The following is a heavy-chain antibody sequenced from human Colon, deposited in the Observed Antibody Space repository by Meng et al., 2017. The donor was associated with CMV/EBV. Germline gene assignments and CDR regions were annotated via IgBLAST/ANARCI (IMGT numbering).Heavy chain of an antibody. CDR3: ARGRFGIVVVPGANGLDV. V-gene: IGHV4-34*01. CDR2: INHRGNT. Sequence: SETLSLTCAVSGGSLGRHYWSWIRQSPGKGLEWIGDINHRGNTNYNPSLKSRVTFSVDTSKNQISLQMNSVTAADTATYYCARGRFGIVVVPGANGLDVWGQGTTVTVSS. D-gene: IGHD2-2*01. CDR1: GGSLGRHY. J-gene: IGHJ6*02.